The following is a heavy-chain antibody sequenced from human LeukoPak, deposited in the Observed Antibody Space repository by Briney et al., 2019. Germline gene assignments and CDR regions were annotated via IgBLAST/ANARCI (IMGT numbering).Heavy chain of an antibody. CDR1: GFTFTRYW. CDR3: AKGSSLGSGYYRILDY. J-gene: IGHJ4*02. CDR2: ISGSGGST. V-gene: IGHV3-23*01. Sequence: GGSLRLSCAASGFTFTRYWMSWVRQAPGKGLEWVSAISGSGGSTYYADSVKGRFTISRDNSKNTLFLQMNSLRAEDTAVYYCAKGSSLGSGYYRILDYWGQGTLVTVSS. D-gene: IGHD3-22*01.